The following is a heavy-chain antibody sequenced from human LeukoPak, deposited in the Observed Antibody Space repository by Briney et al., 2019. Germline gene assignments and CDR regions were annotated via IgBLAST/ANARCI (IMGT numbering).Heavy chain of an antibody. CDR2: ISAYNGNT. J-gene: IGHJ5*02. D-gene: IGHD3-10*01. CDR3: AREKDYYGSGAFDP. CDR1: GYTFTSYG. Sequence: ASVKVSCKASGYTFTSYGISWVRQAPGQGLEWMGWISAYNGNTNYAQKLQGRVTMTTDTSTSTAYMELRSLRSDDTAVYYCAREKDYYGSGAFDPWGQGTLVTVSS. V-gene: IGHV1-18*01.